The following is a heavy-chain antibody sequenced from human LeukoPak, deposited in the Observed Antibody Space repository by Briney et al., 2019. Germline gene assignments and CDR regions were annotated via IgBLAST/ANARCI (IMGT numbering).Heavy chain of an antibody. Sequence: SETLSLTCAVYGGSFSGYYWSWIRQPPGKGLEWIGEINHSGSTNYNPSLKSRVTISVDTSKNQFSLKLSSVTAADTAVYYCARLSSGSYYGGLDYWGQGTLVTVSS. CDR1: GGSFSGYY. D-gene: IGHD3-10*02. V-gene: IGHV4-34*01. CDR3: ARLSSGSYYGGLDY. J-gene: IGHJ4*02. CDR2: INHSGST.